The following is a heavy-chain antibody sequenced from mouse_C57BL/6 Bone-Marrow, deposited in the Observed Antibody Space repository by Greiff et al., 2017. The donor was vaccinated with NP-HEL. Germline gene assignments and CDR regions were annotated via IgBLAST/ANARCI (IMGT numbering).Heavy chain of an antibody. CDR1: GYTFTSYW. V-gene: IGHV1-55*01. CDR3: ARSVGGAWFAY. J-gene: IGHJ3*01. D-gene: IGHD1-1*02. Sequence: QVQLKEPGAELVKPGASVKMSCKASGYTFTSYWLTWVKQRPGQGLEWIGDTYPGSGSTNYNEKFKSKATLTVDTSSSTAYMQLSSLTSEDSAVYYCARSVGGAWFAYWGQGTLVTVSA. CDR2: TYPGSGST.